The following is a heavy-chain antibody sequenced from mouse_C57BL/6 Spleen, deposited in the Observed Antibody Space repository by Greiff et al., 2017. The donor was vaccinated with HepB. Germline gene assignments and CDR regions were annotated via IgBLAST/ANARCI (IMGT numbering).Heavy chain of an antibody. CDR2: IYPGDGDT. J-gene: IGHJ2*01. Sequence: VQLQESGPELVKPGASVKISCKASGYAFSSSWMNWVKQRPGKGLEWIGRIYPGDGDTNYNGKFKGKATLTADKSSSTAYMQLSSLTSEDSAVYFCAREGNPEVYFDYWGQGTTLTVSS. V-gene: IGHV1-82*01. D-gene: IGHD2-1*01. CDR1: GYAFSSSW. CDR3: AREGNPEVYFDY.